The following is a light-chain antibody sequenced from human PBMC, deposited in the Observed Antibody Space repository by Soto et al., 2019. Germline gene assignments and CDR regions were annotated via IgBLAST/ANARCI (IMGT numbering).Light chain of an antibody. CDR2: DNT. V-gene: IGLV1-51*01. Sequence: QSVLTLPPSVSAAPGQGVTITCSGSRSNIGKNHVCWYQQFPGAAPKLIIYDNTKRPAGIPDRFSASTSATSATLAITGLQTADEADYYCESWDSSLGAVLFGGGTKVTVL. CDR3: ESWDSSLGAVL. CDR1: RSNIGKNH. J-gene: IGLJ2*01.